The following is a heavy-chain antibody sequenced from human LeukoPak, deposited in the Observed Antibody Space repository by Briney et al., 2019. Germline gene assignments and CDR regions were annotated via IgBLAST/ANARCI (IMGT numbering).Heavy chain of an antibody. CDR3: ARVIGTMIAN. J-gene: IGHJ3*01. CDR2: INPNSGRT. CDR1: GYTFTGYY. Sequence: ASVKVSCKASGYTFTGYYMHWVRQAPGQGLEWMGWINPNSGRTNYAQKFQGRVTMTRDTSISTAYMELSSLRSEDTAVYYCARVIGTMIANWGQGTMVTVSS. D-gene: IGHD1-1*01. V-gene: IGHV1-2*02.